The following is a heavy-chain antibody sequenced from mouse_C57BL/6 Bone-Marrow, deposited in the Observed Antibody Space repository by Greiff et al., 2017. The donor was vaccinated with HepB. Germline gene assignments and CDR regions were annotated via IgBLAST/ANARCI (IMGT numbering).Heavy chain of an antibody. CDR1: GYTFTSYW. CDR2: IYPSDSET. CDR3: ARPFHYYGSSYWYFDV. Sequence: VQLQQPGAELVRPGSSVKLSCKASGYTFTSYWMDWVKQRPGQGLEWIGNIYPSDSETHYNQKFKDKATLTVDKSSSTAYMQLSSLTSEDSAVYYCARPFHYYGSSYWYFDVWGTGTTVTASS. J-gene: IGHJ1*03. D-gene: IGHD1-1*01. V-gene: IGHV1-61*01.